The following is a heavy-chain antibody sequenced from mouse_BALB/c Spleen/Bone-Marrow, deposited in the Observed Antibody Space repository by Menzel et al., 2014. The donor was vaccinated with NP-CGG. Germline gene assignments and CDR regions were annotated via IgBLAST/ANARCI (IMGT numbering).Heavy chain of an antibody. V-gene: IGHV1-9*01. CDR1: GYTFSSYW. Sequence: QVQLQQSGAELMKPGASVKISCKATGYTFSSYWIEWVKQRPGHGLEWIGEILPGSGSTNYNEKFKGKATFTADTSSNTAYMQLSSLTSEVSAVYYCAKNGTYPAWFAYWGQGTLVTVSA. CDR3: AKNGTYPAWFAY. J-gene: IGHJ3*01. D-gene: IGHD2-1*01. CDR2: ILPGSGST.